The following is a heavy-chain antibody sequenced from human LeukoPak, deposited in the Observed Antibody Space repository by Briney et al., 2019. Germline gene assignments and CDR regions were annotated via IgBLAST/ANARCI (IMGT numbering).Heavy chain of an antibody. J-gene: IGHJ4*02. CDR2: INPSGGST. D-gene: IGHD3-10*01. Sequence: ASVKVSCKASGYTFTSYYMHWVRQAPGQGLEWMGIINPSGGSTSYAQKFQGRVTMTRDTSTSTVYMELSSLRSEDTALYYCAKDVSTYYASGTGHFDYWGQGTLVTVSS. CDR1: GYTFTSYY. V-gene: IGHV1-46*01. CDR3: AKDVSTYYASGTGHFDY.